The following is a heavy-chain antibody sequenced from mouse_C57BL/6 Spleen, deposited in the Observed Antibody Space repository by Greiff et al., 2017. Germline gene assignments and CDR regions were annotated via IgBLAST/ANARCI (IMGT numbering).Heavy chain of an antibody. CDR2: IYPGDGDP. CDR1: GYAFSSSW. D-gene: IGHD1-1*01. CDR3: ARGGITTAPY. V-gene: IGHV1-82*01. Sequence: QVQLKESGPELVKPGASVKISCKASGYAFSSSWMNWVKQRPGKGLEWIGRIYPGDGDPNYNGKFKGKATLAADKSSSTAYMQLSSLTSEDSAVYFCARGGITTAPYWGQGTSVTVSS. J-gene: IGHJ4*01.